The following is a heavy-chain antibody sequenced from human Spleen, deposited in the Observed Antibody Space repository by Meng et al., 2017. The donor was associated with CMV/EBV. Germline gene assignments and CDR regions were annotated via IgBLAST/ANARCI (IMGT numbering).Heavy chain of an antibody. Sequence: SETLSLTCTVSGYSISSGYYWGWVRQPPGKGLEWIGSIYHSGRTYYNPSIKSRVTISVDTSKNQFSLKLTSVTAADTAVYYCARARFDYWGQGTTVTVSS. CDR3: ARARFDY. V-gene: IGHV4-38-2*02. J-gene: IGHJ4*02. CDR2: IYHSGRT. CDR1: GYSISSGYY.